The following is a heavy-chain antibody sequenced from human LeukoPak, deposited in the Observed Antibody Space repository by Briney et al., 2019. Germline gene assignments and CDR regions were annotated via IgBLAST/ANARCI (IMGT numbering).Heavy chain of an antibody. V-gene: IGHV4-59*12. J-gene: IGHJ3*02. CDR2: IYYSGST. D-gene: IGHD3-9*01. Sequence: SETLSLTCTVSGGSISSYYWSWIRQPPGKGLEWIGYIYYSGSTNYNPSLKSRVTISVDTSKNQFSLKLSSVTAADTAVYYCASLSWGQAYYDILTGQTAFDIWGQGTMVTVSS. CDR3: ASLSWGQAYYDILTGQTAFDI. CDR1: GGSISSYY.